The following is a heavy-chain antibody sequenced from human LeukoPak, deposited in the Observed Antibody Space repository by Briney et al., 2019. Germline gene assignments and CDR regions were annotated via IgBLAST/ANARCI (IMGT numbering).Heavy chain of an antibody. CDR1: GFTFSSYA. J-gene: IGHJ4*02. CDR3: AKSKGSGYDWDY. D-gene: IGHD5-12*01. CDR2: FSGSGGST. V-gene: IGHV3-23*01. Sequence: GYLRLSCAASGFTFSSYAMSWVRQAPGKGLEWVSAFSGSGGSTYYADSVKGRFTISRDNSKNTLYLQMNSLRAEDTAVYYCAKSKGSGYDWDYWGQGTLVTVSS.